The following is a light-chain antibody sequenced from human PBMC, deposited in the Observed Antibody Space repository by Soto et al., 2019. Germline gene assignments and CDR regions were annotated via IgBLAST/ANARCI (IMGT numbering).Light chain of an antibody. J-gene: IGKJ2*02. Sequence: DIQMTQSPSTLSASVGDRVTINCRASRSISTWLAWYQHRPGKAPKLLIYQASSLEDGVPSRFSGSGSGTEFTLTISSLQPDDFVTYYCQQYISDSRTFGQGTKVESK. CDR1: RSISTW. V-gene: IGKV1-5*03. CDR3: QQYISDSRT. CDR2: QAS.